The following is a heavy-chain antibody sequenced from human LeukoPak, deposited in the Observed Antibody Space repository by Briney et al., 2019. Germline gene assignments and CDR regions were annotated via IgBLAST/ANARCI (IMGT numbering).Heavy chain of an antibody. D-gene: IGHD1-26*01. CDR3: AKDVGKWESLHFFDY. Sequence: GGSLRLSCLTSGFTLSTNAMSWVRQAPGKGLEWISGISGSGASTYYADSVKGRFTISRDDSRSTLYLQMNSLRGDDTAVYYCAKDVGKWESLHFFDYWGQGTLVTVSS. CDR1: GFTLSTNA. CDR2: ISGSGAST. V-gene: IGHV3-23*01. J-gene: IGHJ4*02.